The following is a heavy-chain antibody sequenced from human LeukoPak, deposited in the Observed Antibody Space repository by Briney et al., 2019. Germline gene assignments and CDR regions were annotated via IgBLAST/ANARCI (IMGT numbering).Heavy chain of an antibody. Sequence: GGSLRLSCVASGFSSTYTSWVRQAPGKGLEWVSAIYSGDSTDYADSVRGRFTISRVISKNTVYLQMNSLRPEDTAVHYCARDLWDATGYWGQGTLVTV. D-gene: IGHD3-3*01. CDR2: IYSGDST. J-gene: IGHJ4*02. CDR1: GFSSTY. V-gene: IGHV3-66*02. CDR3: ARDLWDATGY.